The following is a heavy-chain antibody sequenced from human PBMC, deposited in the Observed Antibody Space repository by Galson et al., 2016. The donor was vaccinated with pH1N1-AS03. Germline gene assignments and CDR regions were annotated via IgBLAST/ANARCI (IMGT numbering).Heavy chain of an antibody. Sequence: SVKVSCKASGYTFTSYGISWVRQAPGQGLEWMGWVSGHVGATNYAENMEGRVTMTADTSTGTAYLELRSLRSDDTAVYYCARDWGPHMRMDCFDPWGQGTLVTVSS. CDR3: ARDWGPHMRMDCFDP. CDR1: GYTFTSYG. V-gene: IGHV1-18*04. D-gene: IGHD3-16*01. J-gene: IGHJ5*02. CDR2: VSGHVGAT.